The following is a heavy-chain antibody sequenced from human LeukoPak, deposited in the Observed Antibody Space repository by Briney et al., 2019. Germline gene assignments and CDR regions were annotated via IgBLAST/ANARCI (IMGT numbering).Heavy chain of an antibody. J-gene: IGHJ3*02. CDR1: GYTLTGYY. Sequence: GASVKASCKASGYTLTGYYMHWVRQAPGQGLEWMGWINPNSGGTNYAQKFQGRVTMTRDTSISTAYMELSRLRSDDTAVYYCAREGGGYSYGLRGNDAFDIWGQGTMVTVS. CDR2: INPNSGGT. D-gene: IGHD5-18*01. CDR3: AREGGGYSYGLRGNDAFDI. V-gene: IGHV1-2*02.